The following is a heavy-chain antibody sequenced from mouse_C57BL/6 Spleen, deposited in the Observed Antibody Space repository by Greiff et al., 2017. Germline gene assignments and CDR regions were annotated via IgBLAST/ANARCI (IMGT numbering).Heavy chain of an antibody. Sequence: VQLQQSGAELVKPGASVKISCKASGYAFSSYWMNWVKQRPGKGLEWIGQIYPGDGDTNDNGKFKGKATLTADKSSSTAYMQLSSLTSEDSAVYFCARSFYGYDAYYYAMDYWGQGTSVTVSS. V-gene: IGHV1-80*01. CDR2: IYPGDGDT. CDR1: GYAFSSYW. D-gene: IGHD2-2*01. CDR3: ARSFYGYDAYYYAMDY. J-gene: IGHJ4*01.